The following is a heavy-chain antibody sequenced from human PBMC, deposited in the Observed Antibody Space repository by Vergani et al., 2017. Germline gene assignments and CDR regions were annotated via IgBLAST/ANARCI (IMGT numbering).Heavy chain of an antibody. D-gene: IGHD3-10*01. V-gene: IGHV3-23*01. Sequence: EVQLLESGGGLVQPGGSLRLSCAASGFTFSSYAMSWVRQAPGKGLEWVSAISGSGGSTYYADSVKGRFTISRDNSKNTLYLQMNSLRAEDTAVYYCAKQLTYYYGSGSHAFDYWGQGTLVTVSS. J-gene: IGHJ4*02. CDR3: AKQLTYYYGSGSHAFDY. CDR2: ISGSGGST. CDR1: GFTFSSYA.